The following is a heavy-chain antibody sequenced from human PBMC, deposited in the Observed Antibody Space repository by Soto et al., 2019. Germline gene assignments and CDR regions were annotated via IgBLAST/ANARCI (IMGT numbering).Heavy chain of an antibody. V-gene: IGHV1-69*01. CDR1: GGTFSSYG. Sequence: QVQLVHSGAEVKKPGSSVKVSCKASGGTFSSYGISWVRQAPGQGLEWMGGIIPIFGTANYAQKFQGRVTINADESTSTDYMELSSLRSEDTAVYYCARESYCSSTSCYGSSWFDPWGQGTLVTVS. J-gene: IGHJ5*02. CDR2: IIPIFGTA. CDR3: ARESYCSSTSCYGSSWFDP. D-gene: IGHD2-2*01.